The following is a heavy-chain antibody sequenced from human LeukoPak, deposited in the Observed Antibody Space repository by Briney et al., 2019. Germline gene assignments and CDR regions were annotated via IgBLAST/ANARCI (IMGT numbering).Heavy chain of an antibody. J-gene: IGHJ5*02. D-gene: IGHD3-22*01. Sequence: SETLSLTCTVSGGSISSGGYYWSWIRQHPGKGLEWIGYIYYSGSTYYNPSLKSRVTISVDTSKNQFSLKLSSVTAADTAVYYCARDLNYYDSSGYYGPPGWFDPWGQGTLVTVSS. CDR2: IYYSGST. CDR3: ARDLNYYDSSGYYGPPGWFDP. V-gene: IGHV4-31*03. CDR1: GGSISSGGYY.